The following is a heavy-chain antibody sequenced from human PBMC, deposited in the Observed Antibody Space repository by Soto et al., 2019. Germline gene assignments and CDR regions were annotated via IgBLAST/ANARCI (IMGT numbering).Heavy chain of an antibody. D-gene: IGHD3-22*01. CDR1: GFTFSSYS. J-gene: IGHJ4*02. CDR3: ARDRGSSGYYYGFDY. Sequence: EVQLVESGGGLVKPGGSLRLSCAASGFTFSSYSMNWVRQAPGKGLEWVSSISSSSSYIYYADSVKGRFTISRDNAKNPLYLQMNSLRAEDTVVYYCARDRGSSGYYYGFDYWGQGTLVTVSS. CDR2: ISSSSSYI. V-gene: IGHV3-21*01.